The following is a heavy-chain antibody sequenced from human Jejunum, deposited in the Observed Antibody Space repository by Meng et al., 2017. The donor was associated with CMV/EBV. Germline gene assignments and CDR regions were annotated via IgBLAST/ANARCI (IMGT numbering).Heavy chain of an antibody. CDR1: GFTFSTYQ. CDR2: ISRSASTI. CDR3: ARGAGTSGEFDY. Sequence: AASGFTFSTYQMTWVRQATGKGLEWVSYISRSASTIYYADSVKGRLTISRDNAQNSLYLQMNSLRVDDTGVYYCARGAGTSGEFDYWGQGTLVTVSS. D-gene: IGHD3-16*01. V-gene: IGHV3-48*03. J-gene: IGHJ4*02.